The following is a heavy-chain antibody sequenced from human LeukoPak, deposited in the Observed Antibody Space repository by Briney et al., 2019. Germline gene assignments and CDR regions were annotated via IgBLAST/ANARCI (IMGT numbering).Heavy chain of an antibody. CDR3: ARAPETPIRFLEWLLPNYGMDV. CDR1: GYTFTGYY. CDR2: MNPNSGNT. Sequence: ASVKVSCKASGYTFTGYYMHWVRQAPGQGLEWMGWMNPNSGNTGYAQKFQGRVTMTRNTSISTAYMELSSLRSEDTAVYYCARAPETPIRFLEWLLPNYGMDVWGQGTTVAVSS. J-gene: IGHJ6*02. D-gene: IGHD3-3*01. V-gene: IGHV1-8*02.